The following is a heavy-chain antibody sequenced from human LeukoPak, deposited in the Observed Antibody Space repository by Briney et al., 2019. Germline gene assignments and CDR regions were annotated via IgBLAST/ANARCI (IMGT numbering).Heavy chain of an antibody. J-gene: IGHJ4*02. CDR3: ARLGSSWNNFDY. Sequence: GGSLRLSCGASGFTFRSYEMNWVRQAPGKGLEWVSYISSSGSAIDYADSVKGRFTISRDNAKNSLYLQMNSLKAEDTGVYYCARLGSSWNNFDYWGQGALVTVSS. D-gene: IGHD6-13*01. V-gene: IGHV3-48*03. CDR1: GFTFRSYE. CDR2: ISSSGSAI.